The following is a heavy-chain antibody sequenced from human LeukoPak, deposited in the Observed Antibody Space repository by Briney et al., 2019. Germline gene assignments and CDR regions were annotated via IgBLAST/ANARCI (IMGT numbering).Heavy chain of an antibody. J-gene: IGHJ4*02. CDR2: IKQDGSEK. Sequence: GGSLRLSCAASGFTFSSYWMSWVRQAPGKGLEWVANIKQDGSEKYYVDSVKGRFTISRDNAKNSLYLQMNSLRAEDTAVYYCARDLLRSDIVGACDYWGQGTLVTVSS. V-gene: IGHV3-7*01. D-gene: IGHD1-26*01. CDR3: ARDLLRSDIVGACDY. CDR1: GFTFSSYW.